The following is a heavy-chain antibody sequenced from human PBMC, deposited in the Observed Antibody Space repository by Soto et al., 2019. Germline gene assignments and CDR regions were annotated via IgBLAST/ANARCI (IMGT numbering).Heavy chain of an antibody. CDR1: GFSLSNARMG. V-gene: IGHV2-26*01. CDR2: IFSNDEK. CDR3: ARIRYDSSGYYYYFDY. D-gene: IGHD3-22*01. J-gene: IGHJ4*02. Sequence: QVTLKESGPVLVKPTETLTLTCTVSGFSLSNARMGVSGIRQPPGKALEWLAHIFSNDEKSYSTSLKSRLTIYKDTSKSQVVLTMTNMDPVDTATYYCARIRYDSSGYYYYFDYWGQGTLVTVSS.